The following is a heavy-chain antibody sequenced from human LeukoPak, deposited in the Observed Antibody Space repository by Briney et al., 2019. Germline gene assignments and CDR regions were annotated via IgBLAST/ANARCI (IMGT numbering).Heavy chain of an antibody. J-gene: IGHJ4*02. V-gene: IGHV3-53*01. CDR3: AKLDYYGNY. CDR2: IYNDGTT. D-gene: IGHD3-10*01. CDR1: GFIVSSNY. Sequence: GGSLRLSCAASGFIVSSNYMSWVRQGPGKGLEWVALIYNDGTTYYTDSVKGRFTISRDTSKNTLFLQMNSLRVEDSAMYYCAKLDYYGNYWGQGTLVTVSS.